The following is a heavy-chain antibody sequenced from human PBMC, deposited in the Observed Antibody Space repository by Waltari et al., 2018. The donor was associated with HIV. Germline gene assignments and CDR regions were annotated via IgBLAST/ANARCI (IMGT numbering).Heavy chain of an antibody. CDR3: AKGGTSGYTFGFGR. V-gene: IGHV3-74*01. CDR2: IKSDGSIT. Sequence: EVQLVESGGGLVQPGGSLRLSCAASGFTFSSYWMHWVRQAPGKGLVWVSRIKSDGSITSHADSVKGRFTISRDNARNTLYLQMNSLGAEDTAMYYCAKGGTSGYTFGFGRWGQGTLVTVSS. J-gene: IGHJ1*01. D-gene: IGHD5-18*01. CDR1: GFTFSSYW.